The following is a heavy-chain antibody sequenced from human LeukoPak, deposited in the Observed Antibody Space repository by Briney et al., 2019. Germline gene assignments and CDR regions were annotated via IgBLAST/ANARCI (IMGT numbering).Heavy chain of an antibody. CDR2: ISSSGSTI. CDR3: ARAYCSGGSCYYNYYYYDMDV. CDR1: GFTFSSYW. D-gene: IGHD2-15*01. J-gene: IGHJ6*02. V-gene: IGHV3-11*01. Sequence: PGGSLRLSCAASGFTFSSYWMSWIRQAPGKGLEWVSYISSSGSTIYYADSVKGRFTISRDNAKNSLYLQMNSLRAEDTAVYYCARAYCSGGSCYYNYYYYDMDVWGQGTTVTVSS.